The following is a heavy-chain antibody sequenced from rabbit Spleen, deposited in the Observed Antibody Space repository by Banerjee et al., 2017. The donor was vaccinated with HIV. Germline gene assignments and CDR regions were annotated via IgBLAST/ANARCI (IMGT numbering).Heavy chain of an antibody. CDR1: GVSLNDKDV. CDR2: IYAGSSGST. V-gene: IGHV1S45*01. Sequence: QEQLEESGGGLVKPEGSLTLTCKASGVSLNDKDVMCWVRQAPGKGLEWIACIYAGSSGSTYSATWAKGRFTISKTSSTTVTLQMTSLTVADTATYFCARDGAGGSYFALWGQGTLVTVS. CDR3: ARDGAGGSYFAL. J-gene: IGHJ4*01. D-gene: IGHD8-1*01.